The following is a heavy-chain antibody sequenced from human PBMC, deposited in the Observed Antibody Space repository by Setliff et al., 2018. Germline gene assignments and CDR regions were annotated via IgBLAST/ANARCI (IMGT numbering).Heavy chain of an antibody. CDR3: ARGSRFGTIVYKGDYYMDV. D-gene: IGHD3-10*01. J-gene: IGHJ6*03. CDR2: INTNTGNP. CDR1: GYTFTNYA. Sequence: ASVKVSCKASGYTFTNYAMTWMRQAPGQGLEYMGWINTNTGNPIYAQGFTGRFVFSLDTSVSTVYLQISSLKSEDTAVYYCARGSRFGTIVYKGDYYMDVWGKGTTVTVSS. V-gene: IGHV7-4-1*02.